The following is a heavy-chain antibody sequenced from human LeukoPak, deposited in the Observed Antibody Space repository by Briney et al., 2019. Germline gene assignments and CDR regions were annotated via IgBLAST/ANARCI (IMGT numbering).Heavy chain of an antibody. V-gene: IGHV1-69*06. D-gene: IGHD2-2*01. J-gene: IGHJ6*03. Sequence: SVKVSCTASGGTFSSYAISWVRQAPGQGLEWMGGIIPIFGTANYAQKFQGRVTITADKSTSTAYMELSSLRSEDTAVYYCASQDIVVVPAAMGPRYYYYYMDVWGKGTTVTVSS. CDR1: GGTFSSYA. CDR2: IIPIFGTA. CDR3: ASQDIVVVPAAMGPRYYYYYMDV.